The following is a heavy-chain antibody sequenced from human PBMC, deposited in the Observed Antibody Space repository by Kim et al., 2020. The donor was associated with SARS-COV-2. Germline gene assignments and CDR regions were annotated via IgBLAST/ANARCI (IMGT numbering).Heavy chain of an antibody. CDR3: AKSSGDSSGNDYYYGMDV. CDR2: ISYDGSNK. J-gene: IGHJ6*02. V-gene: IGHV3-30*18. CDR1: GFTFSSYG. D-gene: IGHD3-22*01. Sequence: GGSLRLSCAASGFTFSSYGMHWVRQAPGKGLEWVAVISYDGSNKYYADSVKGRFTISRDNSKNTLYLQMNSLRAEDTAVYYCAKSSGDSSGNDYYYGMDVWGQGTTVTVSS.